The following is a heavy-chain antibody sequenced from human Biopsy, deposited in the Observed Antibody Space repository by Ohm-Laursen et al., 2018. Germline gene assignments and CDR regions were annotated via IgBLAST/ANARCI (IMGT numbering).Heavy chain of an antibody. D-gene: IGHD1-7*01. Sequence: ASVKVSCKASGYTFTSYDITWVRQASGQGPEWIGWLNPVSGNSNFGQKFRGRVTVTSDTSISTAYMELSGLTSDDTATYYCGRTVRNQLLTDPWGQGTLVTVTS. V-gene: IGHV1-8*01. CDR3: GRTVRNQLLTDP. J-gene: IGHJ5*02. CDR2: LNPVSGNS. CDR1: GYTFTSYD.